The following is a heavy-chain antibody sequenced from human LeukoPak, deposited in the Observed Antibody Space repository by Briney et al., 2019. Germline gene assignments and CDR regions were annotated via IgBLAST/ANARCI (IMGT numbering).Heavy chain of an antibody. J-gene: IGHJ6*02. CDR3: ARDLRPSSGWYSYYYYGMDV. CDR1: GFTFSSYW. D-gene: IGHD6-19*01. Sequence: GSLRLSCAASGFTFSSYWMSWVRQAPGKGLEWVANIKQDGSEKYYVDSVKGRFTISRDNSKNTLYLQMNSLRAEDTAVYYCARDLRPSSGWYSYYYYGMDVWGQGTTVTVSS. CDR2: IKQDGSEK. V-gene: IGHV3-7*01.